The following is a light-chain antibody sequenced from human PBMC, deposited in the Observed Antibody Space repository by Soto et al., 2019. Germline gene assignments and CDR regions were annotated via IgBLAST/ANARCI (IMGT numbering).Light chain of an antibody. CDR3: QQYGSTPWT. J-gene: IGKJ1*01. Sequence: EIVLTQSPDTLSLSPGERATLSCRASQSVSSNSLAWYEQKPGQAPRLIIYGASRRAAGIPDSISGSGSGTDFTLTITRLEPEDFAVYYCQQYGSTPWTFGQGTKVDIK. CDR2: GAS. CDR1: QSVSSNS. V-gene: IGKV3-20*01.